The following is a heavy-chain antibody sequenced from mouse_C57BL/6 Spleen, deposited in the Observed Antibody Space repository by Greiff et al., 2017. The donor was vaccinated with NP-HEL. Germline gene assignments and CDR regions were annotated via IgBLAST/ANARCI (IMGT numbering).Heavy chain of an antibody. Sequence: EVKLMESGGGLVQPGGSLKLSCAASGFTFSDYYMYWVRQTPEKRLEWVAYISNGGGSTYYPDTVKGRFTISRDNAKNTLYLQMSRLKSEDTAMYYGARYYYGSSYGWYFDVWGTGTTVTVSS. CDR3: ARYYYGSSYGWYFDV. V-gene: IGHV5-12*01. CDR1: GFTFSDYY. D-gene: IGHD1-1*01. CDR2: ISNGGGST. J-gene: IGHJ1*03.